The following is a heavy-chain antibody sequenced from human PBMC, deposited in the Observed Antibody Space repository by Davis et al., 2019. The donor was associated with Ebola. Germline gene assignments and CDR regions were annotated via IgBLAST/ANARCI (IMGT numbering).Heavy chain of an antibody. Sequence: GESLKISCAASGFTFSSYWMSWVRQAPGKGLVWVSRINSDGSSTSYADSVKGRFTISRDNAKNTLYLQMNSLRAEDTAVYYCARALLSYVAWGQGTLVTVSS. J-gene: IGHJ5*02. V-gene: IGHV3-74*01. CDR2: INSDGSST. CDR3: ARALLSYVA. CDR1: GFTFSSYW. D-gene: IGHD3-16*02.